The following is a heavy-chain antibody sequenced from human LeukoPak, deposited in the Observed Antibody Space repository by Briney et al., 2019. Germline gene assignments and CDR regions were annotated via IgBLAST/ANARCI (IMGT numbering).Heavy chain of an antibody. J-gene: IGHJ4*02. Sequence: GASVKVSCKASGYTFTSYGISWVRQAPGQGLEWMGWISGYNGHTNYAQNLQGRVTMTTDTSTSTAYMELRSLRSDDTAVYSCARCGIIVGGVASPFGACFDYWGQGTLVTVSS. V-gene: IGHV1-18*01. CDR2: ISGYNGHT. CDR1: GYTFTSYG. CDR3: ARCGIIVGGVASPFGACFDY. D-gene: IGHD2-8*02.